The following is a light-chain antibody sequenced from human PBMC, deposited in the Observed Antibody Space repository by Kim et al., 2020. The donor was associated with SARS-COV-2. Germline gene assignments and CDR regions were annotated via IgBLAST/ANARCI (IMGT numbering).Light chain of an antibody. CDR3: HQAHSFPLT. J-gene: IGKJ4*01. V-gene: IGKV1D-12*01. CDR1: QDITTW. Sequence: DIQMTQSPSSVSASVGDRVTITCRASQDITTWLAWYQQKPGKAPKLLIYTASSLQSGVPSRFSGSGSGTDFALTISGLHPEDFATYYCHQAHSFPLTFGGGTTVDIK. CDR2: TAS.